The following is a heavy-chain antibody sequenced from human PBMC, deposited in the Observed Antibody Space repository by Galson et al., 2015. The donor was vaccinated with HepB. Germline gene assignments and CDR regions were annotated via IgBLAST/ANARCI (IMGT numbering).Heavy chain of an antibody. Sequence: SLRLSCAASGFTFSNYWMTWVRQGPGKGLEWVANIKHDGSEKYHVDSVKGRFTISRDNAKSSLFLQMNNLRAEDTAVYYCARDCWTDSTLDYWGQGTVVTVSS. CDR1: GFTFSNYW. D-gene: IGHD3/OR15-3a*01. CDR3: ARDCWTDSTLDY. J-gene: IGHJ4*02. V-gene: IGHV3-7*01. CDR2: IKHDGSEK.